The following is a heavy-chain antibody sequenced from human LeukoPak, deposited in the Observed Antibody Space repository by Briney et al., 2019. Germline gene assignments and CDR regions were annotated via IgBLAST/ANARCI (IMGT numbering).Heavy chain of an antibody. Sequence: KTGGSLRLSCAASGFTFSNAWMSWVRQAPGKGLGWVGRIKSKTDGGTTDYAAPVKGRFTISRDDSKNTLYLQMNSLKTEDTAVYYCTARYCRSTSCYGEYFQRWGQGTLVTVSS. J-gene: IGHJ1*01. CDR1: GFTFSNAW. CDR2: IKSKTDGGTT. CDR3: TARYCRSTSCYGEYFQR. D-gene: IGHD2-2*01. V-gene: IGHV3-15*01.